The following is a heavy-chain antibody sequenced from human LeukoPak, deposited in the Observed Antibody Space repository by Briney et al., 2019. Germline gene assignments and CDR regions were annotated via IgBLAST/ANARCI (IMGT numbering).Heavy chain of an antibody. Sequence: GASVKVSCKASGYTFSGHYIHWVRQVPGQGLEWMGWFNPNSGDTDYAQKFQGRVTMTRDTSISTAYMELSRLRSDDTAVYYCARVWQCSGGVCPDVFDNWGQGTLVTVSS. CDR1: GYTFSGHY. CDR2: FNPNSGDT. J-gene: IGHJ4*02. CDR3: ARVWQCSGGVCPDVFDN. D-gene: IGHD2-8*02. V-gene: IGHV1-2*02.